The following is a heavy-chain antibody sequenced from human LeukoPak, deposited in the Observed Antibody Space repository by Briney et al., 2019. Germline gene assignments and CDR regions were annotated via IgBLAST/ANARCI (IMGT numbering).Heavy chain of an antibody. Sequence: PSETLSLTCTVSGGSISSYYWSWIRQPPGKGLEWIGYIYYSGSTNYNPSLKSRVTISVDTSKNQFSLKLSSVIAADTAVYYCARVAGGYCSSTSCYCDYWGQGTLVTVSS. CDR3: ARVAGGYCSSTSCYCDY. CDR1: GGSISSYY. J-gene: IGHJ4*02. V-gene: IGHV4-59*12. D-gene: IGHD2-2*01. CDR2: IYYSGST.